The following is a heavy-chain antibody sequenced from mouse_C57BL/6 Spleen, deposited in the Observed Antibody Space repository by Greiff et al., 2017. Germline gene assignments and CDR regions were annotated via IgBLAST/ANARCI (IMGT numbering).Heavy chain of an antibody. CDR1: GYTFTDYY. J-gene: IGHJ2*01. CDR2: INPNNGGT. V-gene: IGHV1-26*01. D-gene: IGHD1-1*01. CDR3: ARSSGEDYGSSPDY. Sequence: EVQLQQSGPELVKPGASVKISCKASGYTFTDYYMNWVKQSHGKSLEWIGDINPNNGGTSYNQKFKGKATLTVDKSSSTAYMELRSLTSEDSAVYYCARSSGEDYGSSPDYWGQGTTLTVSS.